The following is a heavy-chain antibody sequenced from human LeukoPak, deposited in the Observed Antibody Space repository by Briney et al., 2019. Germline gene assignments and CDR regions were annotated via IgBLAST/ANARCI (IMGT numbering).Heavy chain of an antibody. CDR3: AGDYYDTSGHHH. J-gene: IGHJ5*02. V-gene: IGHV3-53*01. CDR1: GFTVSSNY. CDR2: IYSGGST. D-gene: IGHD3-22*01. Sequence: GGSLRLSCAASGFTVSSNYMSWVRQAPGKGLEWVSVIYSGGSTYYADSVKGRFTISRDNSKNTLYLQMNSLRAEDTAVYYCAGDYYDTSGHHHWDQGTLVTVSS.